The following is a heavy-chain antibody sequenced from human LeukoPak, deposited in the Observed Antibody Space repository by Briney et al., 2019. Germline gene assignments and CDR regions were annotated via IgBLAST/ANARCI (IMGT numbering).Heavy chain of an antibody. V-gene: IGHV1-69*04. J-gene: IGHJ4*02. CDR3: ARAKSGSIVGATN. D-gene: IGHD1-26*01. CDR1: GGTFSSYA. CDR2: IIPILGIA. Sequence: SVKVSCKASGGTFSSYAISWVRQAPGQGLEWMGRIIPILGIANYAQKVQGRVTITADKSTSTAYMERSSLRSEDTAVYYCARAKSGSIVGATNWGQGTLVTVSS.